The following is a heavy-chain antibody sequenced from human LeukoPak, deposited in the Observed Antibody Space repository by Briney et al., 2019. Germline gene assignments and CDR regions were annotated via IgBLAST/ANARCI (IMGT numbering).Heavy chain of an antibody. CDR3: ASRTRFGELRFDY. V-gene: IGHV4-39*01. D-gene: IGHD3-10*01. Sequence: SETLSLTCTVSGGSISTSNDYWGWIRQPPGKGLECIGSIYYTGSTYYNPSLNSRVTVSVDTSKNQFSLKLSSVTAADTAVYYCASRTRFGELRFDYWGREPWSPSPQ. J-gene: IGHJ4*02. CDR2: IYYTGST. CDR1: GGSISTSNDY.